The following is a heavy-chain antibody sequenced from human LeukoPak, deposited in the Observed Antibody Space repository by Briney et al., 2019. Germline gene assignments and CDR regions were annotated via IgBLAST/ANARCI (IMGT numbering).Heavy chain of an antibody. CDR3: ARGWAYYDSSGYYYDAFDI. V-gene: IGHV1-8*01. CDR2: MNPNSGNT. CDR1: GYTFTSYD. Sequence: ASVKVSCKASGYTFTSYDINWVRQATGQGLEWMGWMNPNSGNTGYAQKFQGRVTMTRNTSISTAYMELSSLRSEDTAVYYCARGWAYYDSSGYYYDAFDIWGQGTMVTVSS. D-gene: IGHD3-22*01. J-gene: IGHJ3*02.